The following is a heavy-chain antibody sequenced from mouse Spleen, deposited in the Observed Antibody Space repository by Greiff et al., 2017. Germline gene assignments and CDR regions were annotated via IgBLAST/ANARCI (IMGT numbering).Heavy chain of an antibody. CDR3: ARTGTLAMDY. D-gene: IGHD3-3*01. J-gene: IGHJ4*01. CDR1: GYTFTSYT. CDR2: INPSSGYT. V-gene: IGHV1-4*01. Sequence: QVQLQQSGAELARPGASVKMSCEASGYTFTSYTMHWVKQRPGQGLEWIGYINPSSGYTKYNQKFKDKATLTADKSSSTAYMQLSSLTSEDSAVYYCARTGTLAMDYWGQGTSVTVSS.